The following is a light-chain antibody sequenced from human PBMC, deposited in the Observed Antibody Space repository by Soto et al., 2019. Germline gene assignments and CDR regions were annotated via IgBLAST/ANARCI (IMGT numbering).Light chain of an antibody. CDR3: CSSPGTYPHV. J-gene: IGLJ1*01. CDR1: SSDVGGYNY. CDR2: DVS. V-gene: IGLV2-11*01. Sequence: QSALTQPASVSGSPGQSITISCTGTSSDVGGYNYVSWYQQHPGKAPKLMIYDVSKRPSGVPDRFSGSKSGNTASLTISGLQAEDEADYYCCSSPGTYPHVFGTGTKVTVL.